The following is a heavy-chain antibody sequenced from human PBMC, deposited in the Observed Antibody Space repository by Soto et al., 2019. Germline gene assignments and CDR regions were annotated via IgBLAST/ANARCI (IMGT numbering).Heavy chain of an antibody. D-gene: IGHD2-15*01. V-gene: IGHV3-30*04. CDR2: ISYNGGNR. Sequence: VQLVESGGGVVQPGRSLRLSCAAAGFTFSNYAMHWVRQAPGKGLECVAVISYNGGNRFYRDYVKGRFTISRDNSKNTVHLQIDSLRYEDAAVYYCARGDREDTAVVIGVRPGEYGVDVW. CDR1: GFTFSNYA. J-gene: IGHJ6*01. CDR3: ARGDREDTAVVIGVRPGEYGVDV.